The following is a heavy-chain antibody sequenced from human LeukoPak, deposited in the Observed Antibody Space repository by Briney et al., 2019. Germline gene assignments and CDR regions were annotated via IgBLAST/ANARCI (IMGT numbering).Heavy chain of an antibody. V-gene: IGHV1-24*01. CDR3: ATRYCSGGSCYPYYFDY. CDR1: GYTFTSYG. CDR2: FDPEDGET. Sequence: ASVKVSCKASGYTFTSYGISWVRQAPGKGLEWMGGFDPEDGETIYAQKFQGRVTMTEDTSTDTAYMELSSLRSEDTAVYYCATRYCSGGSCYPYYFDYWGQGTLVTVSS. J-gene: IGHJ4*02. D-gene: IGHD2-15*01.